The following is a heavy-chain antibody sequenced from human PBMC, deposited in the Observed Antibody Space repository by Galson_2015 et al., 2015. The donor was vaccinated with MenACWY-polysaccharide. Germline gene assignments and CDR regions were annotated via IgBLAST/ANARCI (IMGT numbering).Heavy chain of an antibody. V-gene: IGHV4-59*12. CDR3: AATRQWLAFDY. CDR1: GGSISTYY. J-gene: IGHJ4*02. Sequence: SETLSLTCTVSGGSISTYYWSWIRQPPGEGLEWIGCSYNSGSTNYNPSLKGRVTVSVDTSKNQFSLRLSSVTAADTAVYYCAATRQWLAFDYWGQGFLVTVSS. CDR2: SYNSGST. D-gene: IGHD6-19*01.